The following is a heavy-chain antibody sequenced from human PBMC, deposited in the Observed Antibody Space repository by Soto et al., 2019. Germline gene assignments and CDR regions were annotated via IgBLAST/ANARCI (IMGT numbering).Heavy chain of an antibody. V-gene: IGHV4-34*01. CDR2: INHSGST. Sequence: QVQLQQWGAGLLKPSETLSLTCAVYGGSFSGSYWSWIRQHQGKGLEWIGEINHSGSTNYNPSLKSRDTISVDTSKNQFSLKLSSVTAADTAVDYCARAVGRKLDYWGQGTLVTVSS. CDR3: ARAVGRKLDY. J-gene: IGHJ4*02. D-gene: IGHD2-15*01. CDR1: GGSFSGSY.